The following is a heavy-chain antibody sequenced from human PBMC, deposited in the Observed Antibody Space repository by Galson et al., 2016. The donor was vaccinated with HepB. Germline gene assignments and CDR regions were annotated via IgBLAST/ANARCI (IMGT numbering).Heavy chain of an antibody. J-gene: IGHJ4*02. CDR3: AGPGYSSTWVDS. D-gene: IGHD6-6*01. V-gene: IGHV4-59*01. Sequence: SETLSLTCTVSGGSLSTYYWNWIRQPPGKGLQWIGYIYYTGTTNYNPSLKSRVTISVDTSKNQFSLNLRSVTSADTAVYYCAGPGYSSTWVDSWGQGTLVTLSP. CDR1: GGSLSTYY. CDR2: IYYTGTT.